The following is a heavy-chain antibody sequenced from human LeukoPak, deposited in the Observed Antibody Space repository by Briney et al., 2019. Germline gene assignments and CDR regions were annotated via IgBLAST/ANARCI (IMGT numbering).Heavy chain of an antibody. J-gene: IGHJ4*02. Sequence: GGSLRLSCAASGFTFSSYDMHWVRQAPGKGLEWVSAIGTAGDTYYPGSVKGRFTISRENDKNSLYLQMNSLRAGDTAVYYCARGQTGAAAGRYFDYWGQGALVTVSS. D-gene: IGHD6-13*01. CDR3: ARGQTGAAAGRYFDY. CDR2: IGTAGDT. V-gene: IGHV3-13*01. CDR1: GFTFSSYD.